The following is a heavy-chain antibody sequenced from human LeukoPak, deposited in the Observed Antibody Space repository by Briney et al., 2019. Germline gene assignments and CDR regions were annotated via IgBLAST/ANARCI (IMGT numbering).Heavy chain of an antibody. CDR3: AKQQDYDYVWGSYRYQGNIDY. D-gene: IGHD3-16*02. CDR2: ISGSGGST. J-gene: IGHJ4*02. V-gene: IGHV3-23*01. Sequence: GGSLRLSCAASGFTFSSYAMSWVRQAPGKGLEWVSAISGSGGSTYYADSVKGRFTISRDNSKNTLYLQMNSLRAEDTAVYYCAKQQDYDYVWGSYRYQGNIDYWGQGTLVTVSS. CDR1: GFTFSSYA.